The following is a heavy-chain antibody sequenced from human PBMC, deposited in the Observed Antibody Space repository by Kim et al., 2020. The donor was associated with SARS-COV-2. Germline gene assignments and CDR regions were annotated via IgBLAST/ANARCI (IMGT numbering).Heavy chain of an antibody. V-gene: IGHV3-23*01. CDR2: ISGSGGST. CDR1: GFTFSSYA. J-gene: IGHJ6*02. D-gene: IGHD5-12*01. Sequence: GGSLRLSCAASGFTFSSYAMSLVRQAPGKGLEWVSAISGSGGSTYYADSVKGRFTISRDNSKNTLYLQMNSLRAEDTAVYYCAKHLPPGGYDSGRFFDYYGMDVWGQGTTVTVSS. CDR3: AKHLPPGGYDSGRFFDYYGMDV.